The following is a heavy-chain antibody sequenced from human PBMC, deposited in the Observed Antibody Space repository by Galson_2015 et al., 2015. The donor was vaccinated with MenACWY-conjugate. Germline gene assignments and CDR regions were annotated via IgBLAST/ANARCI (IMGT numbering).Heavy chain of an antibody. CDR3: ARHPPGGRGMDV. CDR1: GYSFTTYW. V-gene: IGHV5-51*01. Sequence: QSGAEVKKPGESLKISCKTTGYSFTTYWIAWVRQMPGTGLEWMGLISPGDSNTRYSPSFQGQVTISADKSISTAYLQWSSLEASDTAMYYCARHPPGGRGMDVWGQGTTVTVSS. D-gene: IGHD1-26*01. J-gene: IGHJ6*02. CDR2: ISPGDSNT.